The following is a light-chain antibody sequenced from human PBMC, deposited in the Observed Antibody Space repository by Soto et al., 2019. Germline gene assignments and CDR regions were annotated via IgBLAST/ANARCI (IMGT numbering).Light chain of an antibody. Sequence: QSALTQPASVSGSPGQSITISCTGTSSDVGGSAYVSWYQQFPGNVPRLLIYKFTNRPSGVSYRFSGSKSGNTASLTISGLQAEDEAYYFCTSSTTGSLYVFGTGTKLTVL. CDR2: KFT. V-gene: IGLV2-14*01. J-gene: IGLJ1*01. CDR1: SSDVGGSAY. CDR3: TSSTTGSLYV.